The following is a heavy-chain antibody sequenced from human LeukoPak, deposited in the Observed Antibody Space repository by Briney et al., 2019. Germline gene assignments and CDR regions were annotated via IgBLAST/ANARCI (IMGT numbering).Heavy chain of an antibody. J-gene: IGHJ4*02. D-gene: IGHD1-26*01. CDR2: IRSKGHSRTT. V-gene: IGHV3-49*04. Sequence: GGSLRLSCRASGFRFGYYAWNWVRQAPGKGLEWGGFIRSKGHSRTTEYAAALEGRFTISRDDSKSIAYLQMNSLKTEDTAVYYCSRAQTEVGAKYYFDYWGQGTLVTVSS. CDR1: GFRFGYYA. CDR3: SRAQTEVGAKYYFDY.